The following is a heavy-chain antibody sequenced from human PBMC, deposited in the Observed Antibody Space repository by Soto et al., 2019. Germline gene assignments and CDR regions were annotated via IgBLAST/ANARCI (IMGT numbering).Heavy chain of an antibody. J-gene: IGHJ6*02. CDR2: ISYEGSNK. V-gene: IGHV3-30*18. Sequence: GGSLRLSCVASGFTFSGYGMHWVRQAPGKGLEWVAVISYEGSNKYYADSVKGRFTISRDNSINTMYLEMNSLRAEDTAVYYCAKDRKTIFGVVPFSGGMDVWGQGTTVTVSS. D-gene: IGHD3-3*01. CDR1: GFTFSGYG. CDR3: AKDRKTIFGVVPFSGGMDV.